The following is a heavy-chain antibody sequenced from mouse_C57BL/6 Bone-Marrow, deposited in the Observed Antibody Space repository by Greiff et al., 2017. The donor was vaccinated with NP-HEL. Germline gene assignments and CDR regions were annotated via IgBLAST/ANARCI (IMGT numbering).Heavy chain of an antibody. J-gene: IGHJ2*01. CDR3: AREGSSYLGYYFDY. V-gene: IGHV1-55*01. Sequence: VQLQQPGAELVKPGASVKMSCKASGYTFTSYWITWVKQRPGQGLEWIGDIYPGSGSTNYNEKFKSKATLTVDTSSSTAYRQLSSLTSEDSAVYYCAREGSSYLGYYFDYWGQGTTLTVSS. CDR2: IYPGSGST. CDR1: GYTFTSYW. D-gene: IGHD1-1*01.